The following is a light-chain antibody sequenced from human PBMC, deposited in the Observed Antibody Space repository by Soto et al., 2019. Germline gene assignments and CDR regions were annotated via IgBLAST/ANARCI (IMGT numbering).Light chain of an antibody. CDR1: SSNIGSNT. J-gene: IGLJ2*01. CDR3: AAWDDSLNVVV. Sequence: QSVLTQPPSTSGTPGQRVTISCSGSSSNIGSNTVNWYQQLPGAAPKLLIYSNDQRPSGVPDRLSGSKPGTSASLAFSGLQSEDEADYYCAAWDDSLNVVVFGGGTKLTVL. CDR2: SND. V-gene: IGLV1-44*01.